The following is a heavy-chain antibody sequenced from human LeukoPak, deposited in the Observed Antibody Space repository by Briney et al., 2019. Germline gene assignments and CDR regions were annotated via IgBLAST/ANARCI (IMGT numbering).Heavy chain of an antibody. CDR2: IYSGGTT. D-gene: IGHD2-2*03. J-gene: IGHJ3*02. CDR3: ARGWMDI. Sequence: PGGSLRLSCAVSGFTVSSNYMSWVRQAPGKGLEWVSVIYSGGTTYYADSVKGRFTISRDNSKNTLYLQMGSLRAEDMAVYYCARGWMDIWGQGTMVTVSS. CDR1: GFTVSSNY. V-gene: IGHV3-53*05.